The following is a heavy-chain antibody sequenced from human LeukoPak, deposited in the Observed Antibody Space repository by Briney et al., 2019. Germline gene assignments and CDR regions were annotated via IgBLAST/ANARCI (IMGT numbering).Heavy chain of an antibody. J-gene: IGHJ4*02. CDR2: INHSGST. CDR1: GGSFSGYY. Sequence: SETLSLTCAVYGGSFSGYYWSWIRQPPGKGLEWIGEINHSGSTNYNPSLKSRVTISVDTSKNQFSLKLTSVTAADTAVYFCARVAGYYMNYYFDSWGQGTLVTVSS. CDR3: ARVAGYYMNYYFDS. V-gene: IGHV4-34*01. D-gene: IGHD3-9*01.